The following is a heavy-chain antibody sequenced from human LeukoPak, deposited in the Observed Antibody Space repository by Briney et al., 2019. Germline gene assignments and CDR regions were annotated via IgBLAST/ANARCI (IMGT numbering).Heavy chain of an antibody. Sequence: GGSLRLSCAASGFTFSNAWMSWVRQAPGKGLEWVGRIKSKTDGGTTDYAAPVKGRFTISRDDSKNTLYLQMNSLKTEDTAVYYCTTDQEYRFLEWLHLMYWGQGTLVTVSS. CDR2: IKSKTDGGTT. J-gene: IGHJ4*02. CDR1: GFTFSNAW. D-gene: IGHD3-3*01. V-gene: IGHV3-15*05. CDR3: TTDQEYRFLEWLHLMY.